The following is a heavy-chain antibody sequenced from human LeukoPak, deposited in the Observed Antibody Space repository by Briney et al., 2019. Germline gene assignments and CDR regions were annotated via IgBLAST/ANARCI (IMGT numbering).Heavy chain of an antibody. J-gene: IGHJ4*02. Sequence: PGGSLRLSCAASGFTFDDYAMHWVRQAPGKGLEWVSSINSGSSYTYYADSVKGRFTISRDNAKNSLYLQMSSLRAEDTAVYYCARDLLIVQEYSSSSLDYWGQGTLVTVSS. CDR1: GFTFDDYA. CDR3: ARDLLIVQEYSSSSLDY. CDR2: INSGSSYT. D-gene: IGHD6-6*01. V-gene: IGHV3-21*01.